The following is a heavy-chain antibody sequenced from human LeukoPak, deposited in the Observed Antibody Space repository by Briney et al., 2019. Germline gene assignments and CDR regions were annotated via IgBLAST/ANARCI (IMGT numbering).Heavy chain of an antibody. D-gene: IGHD1-7*01. CDR3: AKDMAGTFDY. J-gene: IGHJ4*02. V-gene: IGHV3-9*01. CDR1: GVTFDDYA. CDR2: ISWNSGSI. Sequence: GRSLRPSCAASGVTFDDYAMHWVRQAPGKGLEWVSGISWNSGSIGYADSVKGRFTISRDNAKNSLYLQMNSLRAEDTALYYCAKDMAGTFDYWGQGTLVTVSS.